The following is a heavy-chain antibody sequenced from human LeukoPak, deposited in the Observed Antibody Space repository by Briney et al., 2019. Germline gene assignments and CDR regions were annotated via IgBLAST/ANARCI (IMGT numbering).Heavy chain of an antibody. CDR3: ATSAGDYRAGHYYYMGV. D-gene: IGHD4-11*01. V-gene: IGHV1-2*02. J-gene: IGHJ6*03. CDR2: INPNTAGT. CDR1: GYTFTSYG. Sequence: ASVKVSCKASGYTFTSYGISWVRQAPGQGLEWMGWINPNTAGTNYAQKFLGGVTLTWDTSINTAYMELNRLTSDDTAVYYCATSAGDYRAGHYYYMGVWGKGTSVTVSS.